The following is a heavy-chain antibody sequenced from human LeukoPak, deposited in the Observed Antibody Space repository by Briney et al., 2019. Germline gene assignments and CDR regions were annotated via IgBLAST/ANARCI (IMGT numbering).Heavy chain of an antibody. CDR3: AAGYGRAEY. Sequence: PGGSLRLSCTGSGFSFREYAMNWLRQAPGKGLEWVSLISISSSYTYNADSVRGRFTTSRDNAKSSLHLQMDGLRVEDTAVYYCAAGYGRAEYWGPGILVSVSS. D-gene: IGHD5-18*01. CDR2: ISISSSYT. CDR1: GFSFREYA. V-gene: IGHV3-21*06. J-gene: IGHJ4*02.